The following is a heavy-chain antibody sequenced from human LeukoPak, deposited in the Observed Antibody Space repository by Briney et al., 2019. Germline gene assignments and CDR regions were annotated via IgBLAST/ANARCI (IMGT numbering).Heavy chain of an antibody. D-gene: IGHD3-22*01. CDR3: AKSLRTIYYYCAFDY. CDR1: GFTFSSYG. J-gene: IGHJ4*02. CDR2: ISYDGSNR. Sequence: GRSLRLYCAASGFTFSSYGMHWVRQAPGKGLEWVAVISYDGSNRYYADSVKGRFTISRDNSKNTLYLQMNSLRAEDTAVYYCAKSLRTIYYYCAFDYWGQGTLVTVSS. V-gene: IGHV3-30*18.